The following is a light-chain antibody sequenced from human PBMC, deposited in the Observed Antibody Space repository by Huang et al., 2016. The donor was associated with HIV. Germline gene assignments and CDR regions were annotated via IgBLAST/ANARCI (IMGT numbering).Light chain of an antibody. CDR3: QQYGTSPRT. Sequence: EILLTQSPGTLSLSPGERATPSCRASQSVSSSYLAWYQQKPGQAPRLLSYGASPRATVIPDRFSGSGSGTDFTLIISSLQPEDFAVYFCQQYGTSPRTFGQGTKVEIK. J-gene: IGKJ1*01. V-gene: IGKV3-20*01. CDR1: QSVSSSY. CDR2: GAS.